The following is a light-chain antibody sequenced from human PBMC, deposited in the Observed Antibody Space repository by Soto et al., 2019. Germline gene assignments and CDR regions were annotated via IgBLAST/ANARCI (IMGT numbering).Light chain of an antibody. V-gene: IGLV1-40*01. CDR1: SSNIGAGYD. Sequence: QSVLTQPPSVSGAPGQRVTISCTGSSSNIGAGYDVQWYQHLPGTAPKLLIYGNNNRPSGVPDRFSGSRSGTSASLAITGLQAEDEADYYRQAHDSSLSGWVFGGGTKLTVL. CDR2: GNN. J-gene: IGLJ3*02. CDR3: QAHDSSLSGWV.